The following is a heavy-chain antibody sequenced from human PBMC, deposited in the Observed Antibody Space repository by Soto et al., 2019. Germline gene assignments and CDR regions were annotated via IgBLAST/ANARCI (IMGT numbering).Heavy chain of an antibody. V-gene: IGHV4-4*07. CDR1: GASISGYY. J-gene: IGHJ4*02. CDR2: IYATGTT. CDR3: GKVLVAATKNTDSDS. Sequence: PSETLSLTCTASGASISGYYWSWIRKSAGKGLEWIGRIYATGTTDYNPSLKSRVMMSVDTSKKQFSLRLRSVTAADTALYSCGKVLVAATKNTDSDSWGPGILVTVSS. D-gene: IGHD2-15*01.